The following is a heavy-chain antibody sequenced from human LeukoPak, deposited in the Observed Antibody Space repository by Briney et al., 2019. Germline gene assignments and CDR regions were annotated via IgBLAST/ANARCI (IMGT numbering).Heavy chain of an antibody. V-gene: IGHV4-61*02. D-gene: IGHD3-10*01. Sequence: SQTLSLTCTVSGGSISSGSYYWSWIRQPAGKGLEWIGRIYTSGSTNYNPSLKSRVTISVDTSKNQFSLKLSSVTAADTAVYYCAREPLLWFGERRRAFDPWGQGILVTVSS. CDR3: AREPLLWFGERRRAFDP. CDR2: IYTSGST. J-gene: IGHJ5*02. CDR1: GGSISSGSYY.